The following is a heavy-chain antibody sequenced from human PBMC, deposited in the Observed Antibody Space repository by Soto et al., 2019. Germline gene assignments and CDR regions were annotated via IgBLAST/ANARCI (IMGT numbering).Heavy chain of an antibody. CDR1: GFTFSSYS. CDR2: IGTNNDYI. CDR3: AGKWALAPARRGTASDY. D-gene: IGHD6-6*01. Sequence: EVQLVESGGGLVQPGGSLRLSCAASGFTFSSYSMNWVRQAPGKGLEWVSSIGTNNDYIFYADSVKGRFTISRDNAKNSLYLKMSSLRAEDTAVYYCAGKWALAPARRGTASDYWGQGTLVTVSS. J-gene: IGHJ4*02. V-gene: IGHV3-21*01.